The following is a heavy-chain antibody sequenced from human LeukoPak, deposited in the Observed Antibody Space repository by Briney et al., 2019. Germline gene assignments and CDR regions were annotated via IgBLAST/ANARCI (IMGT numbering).Heavy chain of an antibody. D-gene: IGHD3-22*01. CDR1: GGSISSGGYY. Sequence: TSETLSLTCTVSGGSISSGGYYWSWIRQHPGKGLEWIGYIYYSGSTYYNPSLKSRVTISVDTSKNQFSPKLSSVTAADTAVYYCARYVRDYYDSSGYLDWGQGTLVTVSS. CDR2: IYYSGST. CDR3: ARYVRDYYDSSGYLD. J-gene: IGHJ4*02. V-gene: IGHV4-31*03.